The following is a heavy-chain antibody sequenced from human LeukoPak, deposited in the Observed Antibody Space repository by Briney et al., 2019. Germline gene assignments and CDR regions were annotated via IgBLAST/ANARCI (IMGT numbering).Heavy chain of an antibody. CDR1: GGSISSYY. J-gene: IGHJ4*02. CDR3: ARHGGGYDYDY. Sequence: SETLSLTCTVSGGSISSYYWSWIRQPPGKGLEWIGYIYSSGSAIYNPSLKSRVTISEDTSKSQFSLKLSSVTAADTAVYYCARHGGGYDYDYWGQGTLVTVSS. D-gene: IGHD5-12*01. V-gene: IGHV4-59*08. CDR2: IYSSGSA.